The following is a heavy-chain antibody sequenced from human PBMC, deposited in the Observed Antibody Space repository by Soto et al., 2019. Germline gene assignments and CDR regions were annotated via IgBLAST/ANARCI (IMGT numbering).Heavy chain of an antibody. CDR1: GFSFSSAW. CDR2: IKSKSDGGTT. V-gene: IGHV3-15*01. Sequence: PGGSLRLSCAASGFSFSSAWMSWVRQTQEKGLEWVGRIKSKSDGGTTDYAAPVKGRFTISRDDYENTLYLQMNSLKTEDTAVYYCTTDRLYSPVDHWGQGTLVTVSS. D-gene: IGHD3-16*02. J-gene: IGHJ4*02. CDR3: TTDRLYSPVDH.